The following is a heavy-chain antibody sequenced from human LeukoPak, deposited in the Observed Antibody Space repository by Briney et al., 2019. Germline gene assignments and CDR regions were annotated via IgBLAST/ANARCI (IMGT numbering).Heavy chain of an antibody. CDR2: IYYSGST. D-gene: IGHD3-10*01. CDR1: GGSISSGDYY. J-gene: IGHJ4*02. V-gene: IGHV4-30-4*08. Sequence: SETLSLTCTVSGGSISSGDYYWSWIRQPPGKGLEWIGYIYYSGSTYYNPSLKSRVTISVDTSKNQFSLKLSSVTAADTAVYYCARDSWYYYGSGSNNNWGQGTLVIVSS. CDR3: ARDSWYYYGSGSNNN.